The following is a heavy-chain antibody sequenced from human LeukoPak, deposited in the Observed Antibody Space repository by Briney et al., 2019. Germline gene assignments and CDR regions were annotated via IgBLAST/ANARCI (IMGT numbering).Heavy chain of an antibody. CDR3: AIDYDFVWGSYRPTGDY. Sequence: GGSLRLSCAASGFTFSSYWMSWVRQAPGKRLEWVANIKQDGSEKYYVDSVKGRFTISRDNAKNSLYLQMNSLRAEDTAVYYCAIDYDFVWGSYRPTGDYWGQGTLVTVSS. D-gene: IGHD3-16*02. V-gene: IGHV3-7*01. CDR2: IKQDGSEK. J-gene: IGHJ4*02. CDR1: GFTFSSYW.